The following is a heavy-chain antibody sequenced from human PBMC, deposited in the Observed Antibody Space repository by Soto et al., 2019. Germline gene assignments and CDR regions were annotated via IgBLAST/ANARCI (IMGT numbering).Heavy chain of an antibody. D-gene: IGHD3-22*01. V-gene: IGHV4-59*01. CDR2: IYYSGST. Sequence: SETLSLTCTVSGGSISSYYWSWIRQPPGKGLEWIGYIYYSGSTNYNPSLKSRVTISVDTSKNQFSLKLSSVTAADTALFYCARAAPYDSSGYSLDYWGQGTLVTVS. J-gene: IGHJ4*02. CDR3: ARAAPYDSSGYSLDY. CDR1: GGSISSYY.